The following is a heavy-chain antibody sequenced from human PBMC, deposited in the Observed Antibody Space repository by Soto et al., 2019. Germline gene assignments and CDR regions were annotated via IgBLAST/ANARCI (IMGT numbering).Heavy chain of an antibody. V-gene: IGHV1-18*01. J-gene: IGHJ4*02. CDR1: GSTFPSYV. D-gene: IGHD3-22*01. CDR3: ARWGDYYDSRGYYSGSLLDY. CDR2: ISAGNGNT. Sequence: ASVTGSSPASGSTFPSYVISWVRQANGQGLEWMGWISAGNGNTKYSQKLQGRVAITRDTSASTAYMELSSLRSEDTAVYYCARWGDYYDSRGYYSGSLLDYRGQGTQVTVSS.